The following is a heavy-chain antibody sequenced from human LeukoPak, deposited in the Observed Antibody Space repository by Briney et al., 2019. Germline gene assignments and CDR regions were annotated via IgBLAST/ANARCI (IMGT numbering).Heavy chain of an antibody. J-gene: IGHJ1*01. CDR1: GYSFTSYW. CDR2: IYPGDSDT. V-gene: IGHV5-51*01. D-gene: IGHD3-22*01. Sequence: GESLKISCKGSGYSFTSYWIGWVRQMPGKGLEWMGIIYPGDSDTGYSPSFQGQVTISADKSISTAYLQWSSLKASDTAMYYCARLYDSSGYYCGEYFQHWGQGTLVTVSS. CDR3: ARLYDSSGYYCGEYFQH.